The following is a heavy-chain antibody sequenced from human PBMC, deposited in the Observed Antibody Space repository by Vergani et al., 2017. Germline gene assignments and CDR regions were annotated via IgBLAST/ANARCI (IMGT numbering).Heavy chain of an antibody. J-gene: IGHJ4*02. CDR1: GGSISSGGYY. Sequence: QVQLQESGPGLVKPSQTLSLTCTVSGGSISSGGYYWSWIRQHPGKGLEWIGYIYYSGSTYYNPSLKSRVTISVDTSKNQFSLKLSSVTAADTAVYYCARPVSGSLLGAPYYFDNWGQGTLVTVSS. CDR3: ARPVSGSLLGAPYYFDN. CDR2: IYYSGST. D-gene: IGHD3-16*01. V-gene: IGHV4-31*03.